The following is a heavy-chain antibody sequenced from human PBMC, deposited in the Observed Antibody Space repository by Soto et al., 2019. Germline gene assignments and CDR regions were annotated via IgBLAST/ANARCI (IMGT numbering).Heavy chain of an antibody. CDR3: ARNTRQTGDFDY. J-gene: IGHJ4*02. CDR2: MNPNNGNT. V-gene: IGHV1-8*01. D-gene: IGHD7-27*01. Sequence: ASVKVSCKASGYTFTDYDINWMRQATGQGLEWMGWMNPNNGNTGYAQKFRGRVTMTRDTSTSTAYMELSSLTSDDTAVYYCARNTRQTGDFDYWGQGTLVTVSS. CDR1: GYTFTDYD.